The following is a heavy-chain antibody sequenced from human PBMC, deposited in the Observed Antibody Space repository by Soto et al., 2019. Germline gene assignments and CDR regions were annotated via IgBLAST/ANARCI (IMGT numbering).Heavy chain of an antibody. CDR1: GFTFSSYG. Sequence: GGSLRLSCAASGFTFSSYGMHWVRQAPGKGLEWVAVIWYDGSNKYYADSVKGRFTISRDNSKNTLYLQMNSLRAEDTAVYYCARDGTIYDSSGYFDYWGQGTLVTVSS. CDR2: IWYDGSNK. CDR3: ARDGTIYDSSGYFDY. J-gene: IGHJ4*02. D-gene: IGHD3-22*01. V-gene: IGHV3-33*01.